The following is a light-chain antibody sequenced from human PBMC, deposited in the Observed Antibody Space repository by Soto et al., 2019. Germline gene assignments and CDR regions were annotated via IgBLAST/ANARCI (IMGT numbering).Light chain of an antibody. J-gene: IGKJ1*01. V-gene: IGKV3-15*01. CDR2: SAS. CDR3: QQYNNWPRT. Sequence: IVMTQSPDTLSVSPGERATLSCRASQSVSSDLAWYHQKPGQAPRLLIYSASTRATGIPARFSGSGSGTEFTLTINSLQSEDFAVYYCQQYNNWPRTFGQGTKVDIK. CDR1: QSVSSD.